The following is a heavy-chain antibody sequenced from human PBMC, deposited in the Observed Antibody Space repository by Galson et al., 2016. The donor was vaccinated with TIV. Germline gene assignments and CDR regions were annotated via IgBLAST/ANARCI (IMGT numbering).Heavy chain of an antibody. Sequence: SVKVSCKASGDTFHKYTISWVRQAPGQGLEWMGRIVPILGMTNYAEKFQGRVTITADRSTSTAYMELSSLRSEDTAVYYSHVVLTSGDSYGLDGWGQGTTVTVSS. CDR3: HVVLTSGDSYGLDG. CDR2: IVPILGMT. V-gene: IGHV1-69*02. J-gene: IGHJ6*02. D-gene: IGHD3-22*01. CDR1: GDTFHKYT.